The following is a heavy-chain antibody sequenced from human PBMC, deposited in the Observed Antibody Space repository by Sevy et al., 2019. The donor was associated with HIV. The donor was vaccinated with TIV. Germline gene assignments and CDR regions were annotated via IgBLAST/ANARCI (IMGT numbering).Heavy chain of an antibody. CDR2: VSYDGSNT. Sequence: GGSLRLSCEAFGFAFSDYAIHWVRQVPGKGLEWLAVVSYDGSNTSYADSVKGRFTVSRDNSKNTLYLQMNSLRRDDTAVFYCARFPPQRAFDIWGQGTTVTVSS. CDR3: ARFPPQRAFDI. V-gene: IGHV3-30-3*01. J-gene: IGHJ3*02. CDR1: GFAFSDYA.